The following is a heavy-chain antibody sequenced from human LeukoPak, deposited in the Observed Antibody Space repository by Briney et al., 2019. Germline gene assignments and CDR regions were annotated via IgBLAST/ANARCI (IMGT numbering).Heavy chain of an antibody. CDR2: IIPILGIA. D-gene: IGHD3-3*01. J-gene: IGHJ6*03. CDR1: GGTFSSYA. Sequence: SVKVSCKASGGTFSSYANSWVRQAPGQGLEWMGRIIPILGIANYAQKFQGRVTITTDESTSTAYMELSSLRSEDTAVHYCARGPVTIFGVVINHMDVWGKGTTVTVSS. CDR3: ARGPVTIFGVVINHMDV. V-gene: IGHV1-69*04.